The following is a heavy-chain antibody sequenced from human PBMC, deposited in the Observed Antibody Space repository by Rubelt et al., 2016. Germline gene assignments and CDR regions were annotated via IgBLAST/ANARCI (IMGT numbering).Heavy chain of an antibody. Sequence: QLVESGGGLVQPGRSLRLSCTASGFAFNDYAMHWVRQAPGKGLEWVSGISWNSGSMAYADSVKGRFTISRDNSKNTVHLQVNSLRAEDTALYYCARDPQYYGSGSSYYGMDVWGQGTTVTVSS. CDR2: ISWNSGSM. D-gene: IGHD3-10*01. CDR3: ARDPQYYGSGSSYYGMDV. V-gene: IGHV3-9*01. CDR1: GFAFNDYA. J-gene: IGHJ6*02.